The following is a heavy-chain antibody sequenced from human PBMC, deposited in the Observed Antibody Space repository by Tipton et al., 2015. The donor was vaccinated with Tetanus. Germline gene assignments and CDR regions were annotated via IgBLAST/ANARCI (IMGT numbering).Heavy chain of an antibody. V-gene: IGHV3-53*01. J-gene: IGHJ4*02. CDR2: MYSGDNT. Sequence: SLRLSCAASGFTVSSNCMGWVRQVPGKGLEWVSAMYSGDNTYYADFVEGRFTISRDSSKNTLYLQMNSLRAEDTAMYYCAKTTIYGSIIDYFDSGGQGTLVTVSS. D-gene: IGHD5-24*01. CDR3: AKTTIYGSIIDYFDS. CDR1: GFTVSSNC.